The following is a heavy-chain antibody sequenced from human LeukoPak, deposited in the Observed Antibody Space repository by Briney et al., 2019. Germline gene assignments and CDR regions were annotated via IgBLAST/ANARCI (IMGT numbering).Heavy chain of an antibody. CDR3: ARENYYDSSGYYYFDY. CDR1: GGSISSGGYY. J-gene: IGHJ4*02. CDR2: IYHSGST. V-gene: IGHV4-30-2*01. D-gene: IGHD3-22*01. Sequence: PSETLSLTCTVSGGSISSGGYYWSWIRQPPGKGLEWIGYIYHSGSTYYNPSLKSRVTISVDRSKNQFSLKLSSVTAADTAVYYCARENYYDSSGYYYFDYWGQGTLVTVSS.